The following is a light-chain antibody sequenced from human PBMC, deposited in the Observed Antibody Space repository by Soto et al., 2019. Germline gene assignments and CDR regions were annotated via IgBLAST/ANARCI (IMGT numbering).Light chain of an antibody. CDR3: SSYTGSGTPLV. Sequence: QSALTQPASVSGSPGQSITISCTGTSSDVGGYNYVSWYQQHPGKAPKLMIYDVSNRPSGVSNRFSASKSGNTASLTISGLQAEDEADYYCSSYTGSGTPLVFGGGTKLTVL. J-gene: IGLJ2*01. V-gene: IGLV2-14*01. CDR1: SSDVGGYNY. CDR2: DVS.